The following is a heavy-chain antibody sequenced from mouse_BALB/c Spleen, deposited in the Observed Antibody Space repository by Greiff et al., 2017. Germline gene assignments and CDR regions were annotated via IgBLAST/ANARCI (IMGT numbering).Heavy chain of an antibody. D-gene: IGHD2-2*01. CDR1: GFAFSSYD. J-gene: IGHJ1*01. Sequence: EVKVVESGGGLVKPGGSLKLSCAASGFAFSSYDMSWVRQTPEKRLEWVAYISSGGGSTYYPDTVKGRFTISRDNAKNTLYLQMSSLKSEDTAMYYCARGYDGYFDVWGAGTTVTVSS. CDR3: ARGYDGYFDV. V-gene: IGHV5-12-1*01. CDR2: ISSGGGST.